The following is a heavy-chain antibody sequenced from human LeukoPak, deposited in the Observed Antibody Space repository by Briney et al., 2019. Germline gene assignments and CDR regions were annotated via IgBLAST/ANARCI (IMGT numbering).Heavy chain of an antibody. J-gene: IGHJ4*02. Sequence: SGGSLRLSCAASGFTFSNYGMSWVRQAPGKGLEWVSVIYSGGSTYYADSVKGRFTISRDNAKNSLYLQMNSLRAEDTAVYYCARDDYGDFWGQGTLVTVSS. CDR1: GFTFSNYG. CDR3: ARDDYGDF. V-gene: IGHV3-66*01. CDR2: IYSGGST.